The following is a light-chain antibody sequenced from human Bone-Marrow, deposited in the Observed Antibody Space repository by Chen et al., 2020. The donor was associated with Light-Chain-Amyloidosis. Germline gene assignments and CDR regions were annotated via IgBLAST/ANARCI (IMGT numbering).Light chain of an antibody. CDR3: ATYDDSLNGAA. CDR2: TNS. Sequence: SVLSQPPSASGTPGQRVTISCSGGRSNIGSNTVNWYQHLPGKAPKLLIHTNSYRPSGVPDRFSASKSGTSASLAISGLQSEDEADYYCATYDDSLNGAAFGGGTKLTVL. J-gene: IGLJ2*01. CDR1: RSNIGSNT. V-gene: IGLV1-44*01.